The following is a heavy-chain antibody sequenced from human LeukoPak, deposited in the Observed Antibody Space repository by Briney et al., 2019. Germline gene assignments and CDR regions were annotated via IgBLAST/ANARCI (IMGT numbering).Heavy chain of an antibody. CDR2: ISDDGKKK. D-gene: IGHD3-10*01. CDR1: GFTFSRYD. J-gene: IGHJ1*01. Sequence: GGSLRLSCVGSGFTFSRYDVHWVRQAPGKGLEWVAVISDDGKKKIYADSVKGRFTISRDNAKNSLYLQMNSLRAEDTAVYYCARDDLWFGELSAEYFHHWGQGTLVTVSS. CDR3: ARDDLWFGELSAEYFHH. V-gene: IGHV3-30*04.